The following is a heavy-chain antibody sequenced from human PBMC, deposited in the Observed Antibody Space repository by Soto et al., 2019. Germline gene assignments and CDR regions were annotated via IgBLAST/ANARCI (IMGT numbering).Heavy chain of an antibody. J-gene: IGHJ6*03. CDR1: GGTFSSYA. CDR3: ARGRRGVFGVVILYYYYYMDV. Sequence: SVKVSCKASGGTFSSYAISWVRQAPGQGLEWMGGIIPIFGTANYAQKFQGRVTITADESTSTAYMELSSLRSEDTAVYYCARGRRGVFGVVILYYYYYMDVWGKGTTVTVS. CDR2: IIPIFGTA. V-gene: IGHV1-69*13. D-gene: IGHD3-3*01.